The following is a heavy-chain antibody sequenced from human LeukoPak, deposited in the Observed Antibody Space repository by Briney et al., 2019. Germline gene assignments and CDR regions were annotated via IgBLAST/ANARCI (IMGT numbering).Heavy chain of an antibody. CDR1: GGSISSYY. D-gene: IGHD3-10*01. CDR3: ARAVRGPIDY. V-gene: IGHV4-59*01. Sequence: SETLSLTCTVSGGSISSYYWSWIRQPPGKGLEWIGYIYYSGSTNYNPSLKSQVTISVDTSKNQFSLKLSSVTAADTAVYYCARAVRGPIDYWGQGTLVTVSS. CDR2: IYYSGST. J-gene: IGHJ4*02.